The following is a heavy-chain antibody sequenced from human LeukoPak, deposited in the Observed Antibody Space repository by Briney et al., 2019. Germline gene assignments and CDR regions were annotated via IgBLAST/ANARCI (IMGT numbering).Heavy chain of an antibody. V-gene: IGHV1-69*13. CDR1: GGTFTSYA. CDR2: IIPIFGTA. Sequence: SVKVSCTASGGTFTSYAISWVRQAPGQGLEWMGGIIPIFGTANYAQKFQGRVTITADESTSTAYMELSSLRSEDTAVYYCAREDCSGGSCYLLCYWGQGTLVTVSS. D-gene: IGHD2-15*01. CDR3: AREDCSGGSCYLLCY. J-gene: IGHJ4*02.